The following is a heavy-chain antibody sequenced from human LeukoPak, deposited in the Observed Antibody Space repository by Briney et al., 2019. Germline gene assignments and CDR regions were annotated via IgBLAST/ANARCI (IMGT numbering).Heavy chain of an antibody. D-gene: IGHD6-13*01. CDR3: ARDPSYSSSYYYGMDV. CDR1: GYTFTSYG. V-gene: IGHV1-18*01. Sequence: ASVKVSCKASGYTFTSYGISWVRQAPGQGLEWMGWISAYNGNANYAQKLQGRVTMTTDTSTSTAYMELRSLRSDDTAVYYCARDPSYSSSYYYGMDVWGQGTTVTVSS. CDR2: ISAYNGNA. J-gene: IGHJ6*02.